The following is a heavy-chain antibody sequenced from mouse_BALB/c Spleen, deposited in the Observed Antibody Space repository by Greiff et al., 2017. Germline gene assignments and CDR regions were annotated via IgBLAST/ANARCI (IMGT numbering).Heavy chain of an antibody. CDR3: ASMITTVMDY. V-gene: IGHV1-87*01. J-gene: IGHJ4*01. CDR2: IYPVDGDT. CDR1: GYTFTSYW. Sequence: QVQLQQSGAELARPGASVKLSCKASGYTFTSYWMQWVKQRPGQGLEWIGAIYPVDGDTRYTQKFKGKATLTADKSSSTAYMQLSSLASEDSAVYYCASMITTVMDYWGQGTSVTVSS. D-gene: IGHD2-4*01.